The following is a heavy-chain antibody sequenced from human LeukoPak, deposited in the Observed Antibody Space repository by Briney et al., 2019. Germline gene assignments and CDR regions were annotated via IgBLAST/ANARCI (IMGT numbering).Heavy chain of an antibody. J-gene: IGHJ6*02. Sequence: SETLSLTCAVYGGSFSGYYWSWIRQPPGEGLEWIGEINHSGSTNYNPSLKSRVTISVDTSKNQFSLKLSSVTAADTAVYYCASLSYGLYYYGMDVWGQGTTVTVSS. V-gene: IGHV4-34*01. CDR3: ASLSYGLYYYGMDV. CDR2: INHSGST. D-gene: IGHD5-18*01. CDR1: GGSFSGYY.